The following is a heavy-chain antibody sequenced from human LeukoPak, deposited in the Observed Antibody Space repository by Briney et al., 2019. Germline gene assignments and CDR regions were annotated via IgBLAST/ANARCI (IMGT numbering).Heavy chain of an antibody. CDR2: ISAYNGNT. D-gene: IGHD4-17*01. V-gene: IGHV1-18*01. J-gene: IGHJ6*03. CDR1: GYTFTSYG. Sequence: ASVKVSCKASGYTFTSYGISWVRQAPGQGLEWMGWISAYNGNTNYARKLQGRVTMTTDTSTSTAYMELRSLRSDDTAVYYCAAQKDGYGDYVVPLYYYYMDVWGKGTTVTVSS. CDR3: AAQKDGYGDYVVPLYYYYMDV.